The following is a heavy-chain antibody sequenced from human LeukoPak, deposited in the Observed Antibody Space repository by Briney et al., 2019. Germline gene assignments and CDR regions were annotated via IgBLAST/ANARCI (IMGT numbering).Heavy chain of an antibody. CDR3: ARDSDIVATMVPDY. J-gene: IGHJ4*02. Sequence: GESLKISCKGSGYSFTSYWIGWVRQMPGKGLEWMGIIYPGDSDTRYSPSFQGQVTISADKSISTAYMELSRLRSDDTAVYYCARDSDIVATMVPDYWGQGTLVTVSS. V-gene: IGHV5-51*01. CDR2: IYPGDSDT. D-gene: IGHD5-12*01. CDR1: GYSFTSYW.